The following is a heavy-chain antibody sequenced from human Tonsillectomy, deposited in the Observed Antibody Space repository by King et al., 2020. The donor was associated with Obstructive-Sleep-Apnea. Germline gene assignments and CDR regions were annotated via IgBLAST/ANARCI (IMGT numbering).Heavy chain of an antibody. CDR2: ISTYNGNT. Sequence: QLVQSGVEVKKPGASVKVSCKASGYTFTSYGISWVRQAPGLGLEWMGWISTYNGNTNYAQNLQGRVTMTTDTTTSTAYMELRSLRSDDTAVYYWARDPPHQGGGDYWGPGTLVTVSS. D-gene: IGHD3-16*01. J-gene: IGHJ4*02. CDR1: GYTFTSYG. V-gene: IGHV1-18*04. CDR3: ARDPPHQGGGDY.